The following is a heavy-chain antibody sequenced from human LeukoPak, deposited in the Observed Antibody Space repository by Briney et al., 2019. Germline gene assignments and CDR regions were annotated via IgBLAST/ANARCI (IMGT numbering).Heavy chain of an antibody. D-gene: IGHD2-15*01. CDR1: GFTFSSYG. Sequence: GGSLRLSCAASGFTFSSYGMHWVRQAPGKGLEWVAVISYDGSHKYYADSVKGRFTISRDNSKNTLYLQMNSLRAEDTAVYYCAKDRHCSGGSCYPYYYYYYGMDVWGKGTTVTVSS. CDR3: AKDRHCSGGSCYPYYYYYYGMDV. CDR2: ISYDGSHK. V-gene: IGHV3-30*18. J-gene: IGHJ6*04.